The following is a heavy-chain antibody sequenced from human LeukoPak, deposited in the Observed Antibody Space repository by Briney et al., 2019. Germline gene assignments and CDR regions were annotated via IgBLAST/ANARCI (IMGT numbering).Heavy chain of an antibody. CDR2: ISAYNGNT. CDR1: DYTFTSYG. V-gene: IGHV1-18*01. D-gene: IGHD6-19*01. J-gene: IGHJ4*02. Sequence: PGASVKVSCKASDYTFTSYGISWVRRAPGQGLEWMGWISAYNGNTNYAQKLQGRVTMATDTSTSTAYMELRSLRSDDTAVYYCARLAVAGSEDYWGQGTLVTVSS. CDR3: ARLAVAGSEDY.